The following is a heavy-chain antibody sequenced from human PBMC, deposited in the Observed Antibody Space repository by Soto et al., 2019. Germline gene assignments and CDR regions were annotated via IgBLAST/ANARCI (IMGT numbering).Heavy chain of an antibody. J-gene: IGHJ4*02. D-gene: IGHD1-26*01. Sequence: SETLFLTCTVSGGSISSYYWSWIRQPPGKGLEWIGYIYYSGSTNYNPSLKSRVTISVDTSKNQFSLKLSSVTAADTAVYYCARAGIAIVGATYFDYWGQGTLVTVSS. CDR2: IYYSGST. CDR1: GGSISSYY. V-gene: IGHV4-59*01. CDR3: ARAGIAIVGATYFDY.